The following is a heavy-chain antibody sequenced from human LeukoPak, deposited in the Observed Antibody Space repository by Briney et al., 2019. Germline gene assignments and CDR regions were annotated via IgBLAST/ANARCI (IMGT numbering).Heavy chain of an antibody. Sequence: GGSLRLSCAASGFTFSSYAMYWVRQAPGKGLEWVSAISGSGGNTYNADSVKGRFTISRDNSKNTLYLQMNSLRAEDTAVYYCAKDPSQYCSSSTCYIDYWGQGTLVTVSS. CDR3: AKDPSQYCSSSTCYIDY. V-gene: IGHV3-23*01. J-gene: IGHJ4*02. CDR1: GFTFSSYA. D-gene: IGHD2-2*02. CDR2: ISGSGGNT.